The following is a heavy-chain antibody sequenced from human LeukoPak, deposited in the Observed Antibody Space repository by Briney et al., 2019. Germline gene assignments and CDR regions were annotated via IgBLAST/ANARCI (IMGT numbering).Heavy chain of an antibody. CDR2: IYPGNSDT. Sequence: GESLKISCKGSGYSFTNYWIGWVRQMPGKGLEWMGIIYPGNSDTRYSPSFQGRVTISADRSTTTAYLQWSSLKASDTAMYYCARVPELTTILDFWGQGTLVTVSS. J-gene: IGHJ4*02. D-gene: IGHD5-24*01. CDR1: GYSFTNYW. V-gene: IGHV5-51*01. CDR3: ARVPELTTILDF.